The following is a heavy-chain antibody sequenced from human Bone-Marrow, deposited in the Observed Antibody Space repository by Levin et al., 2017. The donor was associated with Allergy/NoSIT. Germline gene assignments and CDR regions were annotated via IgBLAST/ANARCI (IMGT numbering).Heavy chain of an antibody. Sequence: GESLKISCVASGFTFSSNAMSWVRQAPGKGLEWVSAISGRGSYTYYGDSVKGRFTISRDNSKNTLYLQMNSLRADDTAVYYCANETPYCSGGTCNDLEYFNHWGQGTLVTVSS. CDR2: ISGRGSYT. V-gene: IGHV3-23*01. CDR1: GFTFSSNA. CDR3: ANETPYCSGGTCNDLEYFNH. D-gene: IGHD2-15*01. J-gene: IGHJ1*01.